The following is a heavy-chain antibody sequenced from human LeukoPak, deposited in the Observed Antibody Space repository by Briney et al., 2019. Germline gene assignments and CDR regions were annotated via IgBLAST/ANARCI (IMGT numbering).Heavy chain of an antibody. Sequence: GRSLRLSCAASGFTFSSYAMHWVRQAPGKGLEWVAVISYDGSNKYYADSVKGRFTISRDNSKNTLYLQMNSLRAEDTAVYYCARDLHYYYDRNPLGYWGQGTLVTVFS. CDR1: GFTFSSYA. J-gene: IGHJ4*02. D-gene: IGHD3-22*01. CDR2: ISYDGSNK. V-gene: IGHV3-30*04. CDR3: ARDLHYYYDRNPLGY.